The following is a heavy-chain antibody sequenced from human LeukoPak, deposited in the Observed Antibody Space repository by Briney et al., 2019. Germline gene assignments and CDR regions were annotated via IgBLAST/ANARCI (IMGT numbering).Heavy chain of an antibody. CDR1: GYSFTSYW. J-gene: IGHJ4*02. Sequence: GESLKISCKGSGYSFTSYWIGWVRQAPGKGLEWVAVISYDGINEYYADSVKGRFTISRDNSKNTLYLQMNSLRAEDTAVYYCARGLAAAGIKGPDYWGQGTLVTVSS. CDR2: ISYDGINE. CDR3: ARGLAAAGIKGPDY. D-gene: IGHD6-13*01. V-gene: IGHV3-30*19.